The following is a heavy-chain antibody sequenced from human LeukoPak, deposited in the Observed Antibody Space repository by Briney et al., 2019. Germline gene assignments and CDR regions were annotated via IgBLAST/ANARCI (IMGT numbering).Heavy chain of an antibody. Sequence: PSETPSLTCTVSGGSISSSSYYWGWIRQPPGKGLEWIGSIYYSGSTYYNPSLKSRVTTSVDTSKNQFSLKLSSVTAADTAVYYCARGVLGGETIFGVVTLDPFDDWGQGTLVTVSS. CDR1: GGSISSSSYY. CDR3: ARGVLGGETIFGVVTLDPFDD. V-gene: IGHV4-39*01. J-gene: IGHJ4*02. CDR2: IYYSGST. D-gene: IGHD3-3*01.